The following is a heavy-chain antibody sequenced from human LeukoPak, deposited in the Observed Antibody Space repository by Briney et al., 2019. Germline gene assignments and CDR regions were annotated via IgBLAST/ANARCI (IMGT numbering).Heavy chain of an antibody. Sequence: GGSLRLSCAASGFTFSNYGMSWVRQAPGKGLEWVSAISGSGVTTYYADSVKGRFTISRDNSKNTLYLQMNSLRAEDTAVYYCAREERWLPSGVFDYWGQGTLVTVSS. J-gene: IGHJ4*02. CDR1: GFTFSNYG. CDR2: ISGSGVTT. D-gene: IGHD5-24*01. CDR3: AREERWLPSGVFDY. V-gene: IGHV3-23*01.